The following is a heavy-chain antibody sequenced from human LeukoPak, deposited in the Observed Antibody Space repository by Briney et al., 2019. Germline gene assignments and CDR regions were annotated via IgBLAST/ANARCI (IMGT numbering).Heavy chain of an antibody. CDR2: IYYSGST. D-gene: IGHD3-9*01. CDR1: GGSISSYY. CDR3: ARDRYYDILTGYPRDYYGMDV. V-gene: IGHV4-59*01. Sequence: SETLSLTCTVSGGSISSYYWSWIRQPPGKGLEWIGYIYYSGSTNYNPSLKSRVTISIDTSKNQFSLKLSSVTAADTAVYYCARDRYYDILTGYPRDYYGMDVWGQGTTVTVSS. J-gene: IGHJ6*02.